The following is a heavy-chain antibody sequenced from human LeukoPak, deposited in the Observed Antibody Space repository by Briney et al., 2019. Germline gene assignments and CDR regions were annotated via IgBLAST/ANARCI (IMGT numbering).Heavy chain of an antibody. CDR1: GFTFSSYS. J-gene: IGHJ4*02. Sequence: GSLRLSCAASGFTFSSYSINWVRQAPGKGLEWVSSISISSSYIYYADSVKGRFTISRDNAKKSLYLQMNSLRAEDTAVYYCARGPQKNGHSSGYPGYFDYWGQGTLDTVSS. CDR2: ISISSSYI. V-gene: IGHV3-21*01. D-gene: IGHD3-22*01. CDR3: ARGPQKNGHSSGYPGYFDY.